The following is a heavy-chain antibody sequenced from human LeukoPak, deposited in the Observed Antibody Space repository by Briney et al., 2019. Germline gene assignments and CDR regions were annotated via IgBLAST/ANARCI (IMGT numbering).Heavy chain of an antibody. Sequence: SETLSLTCAVYGGSFSGYYWSWIRQPPGKGLEWIGEINHGGSTNYNPSLKSRVTISIDTYKNQFSLKLSSVTAADTAIYYCARPLHCSSTTCYDWFDPWGQGTLVTVSS. CDR3: ARPLHCSSTTCYDWFDP. D-gene: IGHD2-2*01. V-gene: IGHV4-34*01. CDR2: INHGGST. J-gene: IGHJ5*02. CDR1: GGSFSGYY.